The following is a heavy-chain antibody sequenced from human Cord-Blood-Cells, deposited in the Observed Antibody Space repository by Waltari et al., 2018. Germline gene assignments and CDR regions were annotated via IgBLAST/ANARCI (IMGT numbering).Heavy chain of an antibody. Sequence: QVQLQESGPGLVKPSETLSLTCAVSGYSISSGYYWGWIRQPPGKGLEWIGSIYHSGSTYSNPSLKSRVTISVDTSKNQFSLKLSSVTAADTAVYYCARSVGGATPFDYWGQGTLVTVSS. CDR2: IYHSGST. V-gene: IGHV4-38-2*01. D-gene: IGHD1-26*01. CDR3: ARSVGGATPFDY. CDR1: GYSISSGYY. J-gene: IGHJ4*02.